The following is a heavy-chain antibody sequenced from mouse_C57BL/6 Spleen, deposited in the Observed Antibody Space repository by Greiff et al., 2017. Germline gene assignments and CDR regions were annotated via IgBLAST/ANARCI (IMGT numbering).Heavy chain of an antibody. CDR1: GFTFSSYG. Sequence: EVHLVESGGDLVKPGGSLKLSCAASGFTFSSYGMSWVRQTPDKRLEWVATISSGGSYTYYPDSVKGRFTISRDNAKNTLYLQMSSLKSEDTAMYYCARHDGYYGYAMDYWGQGTSVTVSS. J-gene: IGHJ4*01. CDR2: ISSGGSYT. D-gene: IGHD2-3*01. V-gene: IGHV5-6*01. CDR3: ARHDGYYGYAMDY.